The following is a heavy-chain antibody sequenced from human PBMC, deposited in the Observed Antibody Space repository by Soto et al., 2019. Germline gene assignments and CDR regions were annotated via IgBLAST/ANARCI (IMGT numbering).Heavy chain of an antibody. V-gene: IGHV3-11*01. D-gene: IGHD5-12*01. CDR3: ARDFNGYDHFDY. CDR1: GFSFSDFY. CDR2: ISSTGNTM. J-gene: IGHJ4*02. Sequence: QVQLVESGGGLVMPGGSLRLSCTASGFSFSDFYMSWIRQAPGKGLEWISYISSTGNTMNYADSVKGRFTISRDNAKNSLYLQMNSLRAEDTAVYYCARDFNGYDHFDYWGQGTLITVSS.